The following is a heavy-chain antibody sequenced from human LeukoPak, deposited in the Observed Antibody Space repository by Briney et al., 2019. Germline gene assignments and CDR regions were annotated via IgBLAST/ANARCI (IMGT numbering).Heavy chain of an antibody. Sequence: AETLCLTCAVSGGSISSYYRSWIRQPPGKGLEWVWYIYYSGSTNYNPSLKSRVTISVDTSKNQFSLKLSSVTAADTAVYYCARASIAVAQNFYYWGQGTLVTVSS. CDR1: GGSISSYY. J-gene: IGHJ4*02. V-gene: IGHV4-59*01. D-gene: IGHD6-19*01. CDR2: IYYSGST. CDR3: ARASIAVAQNFYY.